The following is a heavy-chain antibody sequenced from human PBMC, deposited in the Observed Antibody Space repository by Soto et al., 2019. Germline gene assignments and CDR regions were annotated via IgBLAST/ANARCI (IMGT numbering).Heavy chain of an antibody. CDR3: ARHPGYYDILTGYTTYYFDY. Sequence: QVQLQESGPGLVKPSETLSLTCTVSGGSIGTYYWSWIRQPPGKGLEWIGYIYYRGNTDYNPSLKSRVPISLDTPKNQFSLKLSSVTAADTAVYYCARHPGYYDILTGYTTYYFDYWGQGIVVTVSS. CDR1: GGSIGTYY. D-gene: IGHD3-9*01. CDR2: IYYRGNT. V-gene: IGHV4-59*08. J-gene: IGHJ4*02.